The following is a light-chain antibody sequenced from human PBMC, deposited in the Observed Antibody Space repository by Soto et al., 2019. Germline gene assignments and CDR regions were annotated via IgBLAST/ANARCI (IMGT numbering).Light chain of an antibody. CDR2: EVT. CDR1: SSDVGGYNF. J-gene: IGLJ3*02. Sequence: QSALTQPPSASGSPGQSVTISCTGTSSDVGGYNFVSWYQQQPGKAPKLLIYEVTQRPSGVPDRFSGSKSGTSASLAISGLRSEDEADYYCAAWDDSLSGLWVFGGGTKLTVL. V-gene: IGLV2-8*01. CDR3: AAWDDSLSGLWV.